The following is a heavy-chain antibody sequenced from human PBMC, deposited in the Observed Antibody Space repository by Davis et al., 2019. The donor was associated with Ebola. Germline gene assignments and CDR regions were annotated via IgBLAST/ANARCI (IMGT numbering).Heavy chain of an antibody. CDR3: AKSRYTVINYFDY. Sequence: PGGSLRLSCTASGFTFSHYPMSWVRQAPGKGLVWVSRINSDGSSTTYADSVKGRFTISRDNAKNTLYLQMNSLRAEDSAVYYCAKSRYTVINYFDYWGQGTLVTVSS. D-gene: IGHD4-17*01. J-gene: IGHJ4*02. V-gene: IGHV3-74*03. CDR1: GFTFSHYP. CDR2: INSDGSST.